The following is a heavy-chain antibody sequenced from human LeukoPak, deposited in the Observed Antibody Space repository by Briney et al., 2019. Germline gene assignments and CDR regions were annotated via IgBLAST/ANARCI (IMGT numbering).Heavy chain of an antibody. CDR1: GASVSSFY. V-gene: IGHV4-59*02. Sequence: SETLSLTCTVSGASVSSFYWSWIRQPPGKGLEWIGYMYYSDRTNYNPSLKSRATISVDPSNRQISLSLTSVTAADTAFYYCARTRAPYGDYSKYFDHWGQGVLVTVSS. D-gene: IGHD4-17*01. CDR2: MYYSDRT. CDR3: ARTRAPYGDYSKYFDH. J-gene: IGHJ4*02.